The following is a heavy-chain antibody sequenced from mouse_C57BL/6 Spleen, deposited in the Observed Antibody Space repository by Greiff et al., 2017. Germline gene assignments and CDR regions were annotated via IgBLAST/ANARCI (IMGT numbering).Heavy chain of an antibody. CDR1: GFTFSDYG. V-gene: IGHV5-17*01. CDR2: ISRGSSTN. Sequence: EVQGVEPGGGLVKPGGSLKLSCAASGFTFSDYGMHWVRQAPEKGLEWVAYISRGSSTNYYADTVKGRFTISRDTTKNTLFLQMTSLRSEDTAMYYCARRGDHFDYWGQGTTLTVSS. J-gene: IGHJ2*01. CDR3: ARRGDHFDY. D-gene: IGHD3-3*01.